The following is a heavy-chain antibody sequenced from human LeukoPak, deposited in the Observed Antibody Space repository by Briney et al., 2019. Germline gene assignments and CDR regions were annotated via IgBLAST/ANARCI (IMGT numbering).Heavy chain of an antibody. CDR1: GFTVRSAW. V-gene: IGHV3-15*01. D-gene: IGHD3-10*01. CDR3: AKDKGSGSYHFDY. CDR2: VKSKSDGGAT. Sequence: GGSLRLSCAASGFTVRSAWMSWVRQAPGKGLEWVGRVKSKSDGGATDYGAPVKGRFTISRDDSENTLYLQMNSLTTDDTAVYYCAKDKGSGSYHFDYWGQGTLVTVSS. J-gene: IGHJ4*02.